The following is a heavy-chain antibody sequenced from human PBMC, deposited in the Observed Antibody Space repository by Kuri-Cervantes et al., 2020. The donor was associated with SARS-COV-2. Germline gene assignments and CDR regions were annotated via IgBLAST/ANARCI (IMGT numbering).Heavy chain of an antibody. V-gene: IGHV3-21*01. CDR2: LSSSSSYI. Sequence: GESLKISCAASGFTFSSYAMSWVRQAPGKGLEWVSSLSSSSSYIYYADSVKGRFTISRGDTKNSLYLQMNSLRAEDTAVYYCARGGTDFWSGYSEDLGYWGQGTLVTVSS. CDR1: GFTFSSYA. CDR3: ARGGTDFWSGYSEDLGY. D-gene: IGHD3-3*01. J-gene: IGHJ4*02.